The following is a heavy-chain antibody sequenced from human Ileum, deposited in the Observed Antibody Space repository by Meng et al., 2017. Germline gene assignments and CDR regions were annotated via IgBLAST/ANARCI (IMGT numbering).Heavy chain of an antibody. D-gene: IGHD7-27*01. J-gene: IGHJ4*02. CDR2: AANSFDPSP. CDR1: GGSVSSAAYP. CDR3: ARDYWGSLDY. V-gene: IGHV4-61*08. Sequence: QVQLQESGPGLVRPSATLSLLCTVSGGSVSSAAYPWGWIRQPPGKGLEWIGYAANSFDPSPNYNPSLKSRVTISLDTPKNQFSLKLTSVTAADTAVYYCARDYWGSLDYWGQGILVAVSS.